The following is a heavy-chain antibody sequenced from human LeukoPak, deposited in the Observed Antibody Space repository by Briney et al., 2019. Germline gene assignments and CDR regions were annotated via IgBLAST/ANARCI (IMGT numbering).Heavy chain of an antibody. Sequence: GRSLRLSCAASGFTFSSYAMHWVRQAPGKGLEWVAVISYDGSNKYYADSVKGRFTISRDNSKNTLYLQMNSLRAEDTAVYYCARMGGYSYGSFDYWGQGTLVTVSS. CDR3: ARMGGYSYGSFDY. CDR1: GFTFSSYA. J-gene: IGHJ4*02. D-gene: IGHD5-18*01. CDR2: ISYDGSNK. V-gene: IGHV3-30*04.